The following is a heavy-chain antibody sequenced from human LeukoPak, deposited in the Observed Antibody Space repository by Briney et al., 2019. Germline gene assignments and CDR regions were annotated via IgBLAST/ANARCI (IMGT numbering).Heavy chain of an antibody. CDR1: GFTFSSYS. J-gene: IGHJ4*02. Sequence: GSLRLSCAASGFTFSSYSMNWVRPAPGKGLEWVSSISSSSSYIYYADSVKGRFTISRDNAKNSLYLQMNSLRAEDTAVYYCARDLAVRAYSNYVYWGQGTLVTVSS. V-gene: IGHV3-21*01. CDR2: ISSSSSYI. CDR3: ARDLAVRAYSNYVY. D-gene: IGHD4-11*01.